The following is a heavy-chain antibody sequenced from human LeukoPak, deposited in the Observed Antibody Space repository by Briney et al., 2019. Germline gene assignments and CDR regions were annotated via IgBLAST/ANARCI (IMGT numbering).Heavy chain of an antibody. CDR3: AKGSYYDSSGSLYFDY. CDR1: GFTFSSYA. J-gene: IGHJ4*02. D-gene: IGHD3-22*01. CDR2: ISGSGDNT. V-gene: IGHV3-23*01. Sequence: PGGSLRLSCAASGFTFSSYAMSWVRQAPGKGLEWVSGISGSGDNTYYADSVKGRFTISRDNSKNTLYVQVNSLGTGDTAAYYCAKGSYYDSSGSLYFDYWGQGTLVTVSS.